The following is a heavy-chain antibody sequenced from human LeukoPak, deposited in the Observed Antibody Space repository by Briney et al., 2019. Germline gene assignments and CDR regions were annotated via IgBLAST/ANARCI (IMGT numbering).Heavy chain of an antibody. CDR2: IYYSGST. J-gene: IGHJ4*02. CDR1: GDSISSSY. CDR3: ARETIMGYSYGFDY. D-gene: IGHD5-18*01. V-gene: IGHV4-59*12. Sequence: SETLSLTCTVSGDSISSSYWSWIRQPPGKGLEWIGYIYYSGSTYYNPSLKSRVTISVDTSKNQFSLKLSSVTAADTAVYYCARETIMGYSYGFDYWGQGTLVTVSS.